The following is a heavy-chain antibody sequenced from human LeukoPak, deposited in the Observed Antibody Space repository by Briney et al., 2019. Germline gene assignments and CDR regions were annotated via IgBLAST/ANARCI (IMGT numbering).Heavy chain of an antibody. CDR1: GGSFSDYY. CDR3: ARDTIGAFSYGLDV. D-gene: IGHD4/OR15-4a*01. CDR2: INHSGNT. J-gene: IGHJ6*02. Sequence: PSETLSLTCAVYGGSFSDYYWSWICQPPGKGLGLEWIGEINHSGNTNYNPSLKSRVTISVDTSENQFSLRLSSVTAADAAVYYCARDTIGAFSYGLDVWGQGTTVTVSS. V-gene: IGHV4-34*01.